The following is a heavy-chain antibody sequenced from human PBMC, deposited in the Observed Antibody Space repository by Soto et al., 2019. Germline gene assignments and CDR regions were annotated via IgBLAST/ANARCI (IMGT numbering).Heavy chain of an antibody. CDR2: INSDGSST. CDR3: ARAGSSGCFDY. J-gene: IGHJ4*02. Sequence: GGSLRLSCAASGFTFSSYWMHWVRQAPGKGLVWVSRINSDGSSTSYADSVKGRFTISRDNAKNTLYLQMNSLRAEDTAVYYCARAGSSGCFDYWGQGTLVTGLL. D-gene: IGHD6-19*01. V-gene: IGHV3-74*01. CDR1: GFTFSSYW.